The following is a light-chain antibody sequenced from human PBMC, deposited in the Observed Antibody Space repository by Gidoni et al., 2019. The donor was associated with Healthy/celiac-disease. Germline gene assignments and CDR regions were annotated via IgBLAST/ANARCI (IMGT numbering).Light chain of an antibody. V-gene: IGKV1-13*02. Sequence: AIQLTQSPSSLSASVGDRVTITCRASQGISSALAWYQQNPGKAPKLLISDASSLESGVPSRFSGSGPGTDFTLTISSLQPEDFATYYCQQFNSYPQTFXGXTKVEIK. CDR2: DAS. J-gene: IGKJ4*01. CDR1: QGISSA. CDR3: QQFNSYPQT.